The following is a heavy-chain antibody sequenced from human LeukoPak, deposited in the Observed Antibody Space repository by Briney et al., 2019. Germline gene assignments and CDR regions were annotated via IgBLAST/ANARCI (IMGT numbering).Heavy chain of an antibody. Sequence: EASVKVSCKASGYTFTSYAMHWVRQAPGQGLEWMGGIIPIFGTANYAQKFQGRVTITADESTSTAYMELSSLRSEDTAVYYCARRYGDYGDYWGQGTLVTVSS. CDR2: IIPIFGTA. D-gene: IGHD4-17*01. J-gene: IGHJ4*02. V-gene: IGHV1-69*13. CDR3: ARRYGDYGDY. CDR1: GYTFTSYA.